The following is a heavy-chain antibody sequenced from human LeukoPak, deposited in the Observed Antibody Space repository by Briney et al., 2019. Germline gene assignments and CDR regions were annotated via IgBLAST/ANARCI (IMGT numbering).Heavy chain of an antibody. Sequence: ASVKVSCTASGYTFTSYYMHWVRQAPGQGLEWMGWINPNSGGTKYAQKFQGRVTITRDTSISTAYMELSSLKSDDTAVYYCARFLGYCSGGSCYFDYWGQGTLVTVSS. J-gene: IGHJ4*02. V-gene: IGHV1-2*02. CDR2: INPNSGGT. D-gene: IGHD2-15*01. CDR1: GYTFTSYY. CDR3: ARFLGYCSGGSCYFDY.